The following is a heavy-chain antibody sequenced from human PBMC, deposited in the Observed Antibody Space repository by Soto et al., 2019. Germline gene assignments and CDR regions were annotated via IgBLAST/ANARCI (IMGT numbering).Heavy chain of an antibody. CDR1: GGTFSSYA. V-gene: IGHV1-69*13. J-gene: IGHJ3*02. D-gene: IGHD3-10*01. Sequence: SVKVSCKASGGTFSSYAISWVRQAPGQGLEWMGGIIPIFGTANYAQKFQGRVTITADESTSTAYMELSSLRSEDTAVYYCARDKKGARGAFDIWGQGTMVTVSS. CDR2: IIPIFGTA. CDR3: ARDKKGARGAFDI.